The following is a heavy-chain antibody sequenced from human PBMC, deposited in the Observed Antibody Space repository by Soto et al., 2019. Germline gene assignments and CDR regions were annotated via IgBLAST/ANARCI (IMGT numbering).Heavy chain of an antibody. J-gene: IGHJ6*02. V-gene: IGHV1-69*13. Sequence: SVKVSCKASGGTFSSYAMRWVRQAPGQGLEWMGGINPSVGSANYAQKFQGRVTITGDASTSTAYMELSSLRSEDTAVYYYARERTMVREYDYDGMDDWGQGTTDTIS. D-gene: IGHD3-10*01. CDR2: INPSVGSA. CDR1: GGTFSSYA. CDR3: ARERTMVREYDYDGMDD.